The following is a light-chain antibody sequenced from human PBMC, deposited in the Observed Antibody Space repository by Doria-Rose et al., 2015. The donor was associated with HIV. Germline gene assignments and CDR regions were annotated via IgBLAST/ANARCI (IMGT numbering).Light chain of an antibody. CDR3: HQYGTSWT. CDR1: RSFSSTY. CDR2: DGS. Sequence: TQSPGTLSLSPGERATLSCRASRSFSSTYLAWYQQKPGQAPSLLIYDGSTRATGIPDRFSASGSGTDFTLTINRLEPEDFALYYCHQYGTSWTFGQETKVEI. J-gene: IGKJ1*01. V-gene: IGKV3-20*01.